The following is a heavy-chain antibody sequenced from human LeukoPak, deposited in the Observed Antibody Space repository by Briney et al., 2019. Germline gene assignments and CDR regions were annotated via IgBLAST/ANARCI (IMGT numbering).Heavy chain of an antibody. CDR1: GFTFRSYA. D-gene: IGHD5-24*01. V-gene: IGHV3-7*05. Sequence: PGGSLRLSCAASGFTFRSYAMHWVRQAPGKGLEWVANINQDGVEKYYVASVRGRLTISRDNAKNSMYVQMNSLRAEDTAVYYCARGFDGYYGFDLWGQGTMVTVSS. J-gene: IGHJ3*01. CDR3: ARGFDGYYGFDL. CDR2: INQDGVEK.